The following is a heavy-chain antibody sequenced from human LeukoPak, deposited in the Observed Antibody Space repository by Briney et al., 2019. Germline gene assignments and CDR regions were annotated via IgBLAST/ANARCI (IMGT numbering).Heavy chain of an antibody. CDR1: GYTFTGYY. Sequence: ASVKVSCKASGYTFTGYYMHWVRQAPGQGLEWMGIINPSGGSTSYAQKFQGRVTMTRDMSTSTVYMELSSLRSEDTAVYYCARDVGVWLQKNYFDYWGQGTLVTVSS. CDR3: ARDVGVWLQKNYFDY. D-gene: IGHD5-24*01. V-gene: IGHV1-46*01. CDR2: INPSGGST. J-gene: IGHJ4*02.